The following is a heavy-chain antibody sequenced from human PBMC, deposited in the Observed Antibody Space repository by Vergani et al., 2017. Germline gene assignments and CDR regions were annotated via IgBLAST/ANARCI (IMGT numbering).Heavy chain of an antibody. CDR1: GFSFRGHG. Sequence: VHLVESGGGVVQPGRSLTLSCVASGFSFRGHGMTWVRQAPGKGLEWVAFIRNKAYGGTTEYAASVKGRFTISRDDSKRLAYLQLSGLKTEDTAVYFCSRGRGYSFGYSDYWGQGTLVTVSS. CDR2: IRNKAYGGTT. D-gene: IGHD5-18*01. V-gene: IGHV3-49*04. CDR3: SRGRGYSFGYSDY. J-gene: IGHJ4*02.